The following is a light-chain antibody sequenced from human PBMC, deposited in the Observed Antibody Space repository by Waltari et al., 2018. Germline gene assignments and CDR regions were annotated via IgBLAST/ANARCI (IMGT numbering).Light chain of an antibody. CDR3: QQYDNSRRT. Sequence: EIVLTQSPGPLSLSPGERATLSCRASQSISSGYLAWYQQKPGQAPRLLIYGVSSRATGIPDRFSGSGSGTDFTLTISRLEPEDFAMYYCQQYDNSRRTFGQGTKLEIK. CDR1: QSISSGY. V-gene: IGKV3-20*01. J-gene: IGKJ2*01. CDR2: GVS.